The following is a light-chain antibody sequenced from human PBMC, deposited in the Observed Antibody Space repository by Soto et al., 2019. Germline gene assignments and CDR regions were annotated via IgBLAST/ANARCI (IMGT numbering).Light chain of an antibody. V-gene: IGLV2-14*01. CDR3: SSYTSSSTPLYV. J-gene: IGLJ1*01. CDR2: EVS. CDR1: SSDVGVYNY. Sequence: QSVLTQPASVSGSPGQSITISCTGTSSDVGVYNYVSWYQQHPGKAPKLMIYEVSNRPSGVSNRFSGSKSGNTASLPISGLQPEDEADYYCSSYTSSSTPLYVFGTGTKLTVL.